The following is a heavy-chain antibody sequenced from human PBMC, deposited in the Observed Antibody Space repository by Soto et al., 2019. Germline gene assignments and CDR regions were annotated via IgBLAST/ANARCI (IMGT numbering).Heavy chain of an antibody. D-gene: IGHD3-3*01. J-gene: IGHJ3*02. CDR3: ARDREYSFGLTYDI. V-gene: IGHV4-59*01. CDR2: IYYSGST. Sequence: SETLSLTCTVSGGSISSYYWSWIRQPPGKGLEWIGYIYYSGSTNYNPSLKSRVTISVDTSKNQFSLKLSSVTAADTAVYYCARDREYSFGLTYDIWGQGTMVTVSS. CDR1: GGSISSYY.